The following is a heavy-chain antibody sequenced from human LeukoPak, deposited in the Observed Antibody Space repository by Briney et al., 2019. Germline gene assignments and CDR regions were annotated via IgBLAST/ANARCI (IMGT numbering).Heavy chain of an antibody. CDR1: GFTFSGYA. CDR3: ATQYGFWSGYSYFQH. CDR2: ISGSGGST. J-gene: IGHJ1*01. D-gene: IGHD3-3*01. V-gene: IGHV3-23*01. Sequence: PGGSLRLSCAASGFTFSGYAMSWVRQAPGKGLEWVSAISGSGGSTYYADSVKGRFTISRDNSKNTLYLQMNSLRAEDTAVYYCATQYGFWSGYSYFQHWGQGTLVTVSS.